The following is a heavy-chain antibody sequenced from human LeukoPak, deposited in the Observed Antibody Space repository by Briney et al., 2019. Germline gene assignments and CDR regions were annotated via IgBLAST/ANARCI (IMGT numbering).Heavy chain of an antibody. CDR1: GYTFTGYY. J-gene: IGHJ6*03. V-gene: IGHV1-2*02. CDR2: INPNSGAT. CDR3: ARDSGDRLWNYGLNYYYYYYMDV. Sequence: ASVKVSCEASGYTFTGYYMHWVRQAPGQGLEWMGWINPNSGATNYAQKCQGRVTMTRDTSISTAYMELSRLRSDDTAVYYCARDSGDRLWNYGLNYYYYYYMDVWGKGTTVTVSS. D-gene: IGHD1-7*01.